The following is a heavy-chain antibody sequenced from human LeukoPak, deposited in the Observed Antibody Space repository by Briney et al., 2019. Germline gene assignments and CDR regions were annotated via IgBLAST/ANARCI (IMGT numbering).Heavy chain of an antibody. D-gene: IGHD5-18*01. CDR3: ARDGGAWIQLWLSFDF. Sequence: GGSLRLSCAASGFTFSSSAMSWVRQAPGKGLEWVSAISNNGGYTYYADSVQGRFTISRDNSENTLYLQMNSLKIEDTAVYYCARDGGAWIQLWLSFDFWGQGTLVTVSS. V-gene: IGHV3-23*01. J-gene: IGHJ4*02. CDR1: GFTFSSSA. CDR2: ISNNGGYT.